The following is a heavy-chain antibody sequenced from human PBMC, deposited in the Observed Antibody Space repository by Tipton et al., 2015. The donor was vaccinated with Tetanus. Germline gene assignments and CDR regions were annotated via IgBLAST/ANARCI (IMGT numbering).Heavy chain of an antibody. CDR3: TKGAWFDY. Sequence: SLRLSCAASGFTFDDSAMHWVWQAPGKGLEWVSGITSNSVNRGYADSVKGRFTISRDNAKKSLYLQMDSLRAEDTALYYCTKGAWFDYWGQGTLVTVSS. CDR2: ITSNSVNR. J-gene: IGHJ4*02. CDR1: GFTFDDSA. V-gene: IGHV3-9*01.